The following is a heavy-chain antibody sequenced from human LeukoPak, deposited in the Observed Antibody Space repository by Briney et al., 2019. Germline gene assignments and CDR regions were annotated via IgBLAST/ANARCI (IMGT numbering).Heavy chain of an antibody. V-gene: IGHV4-4*07. Sequence: SETLSLTCAVYGGSFSGYYWSWIRQPAGKGLEWIGRIYTSGSTNYNPSLKSRVTMSVDTSKNQFSLKLSSVTAADRAVYYLARDGYYYDSSGYGFDYWGQGTLVTVSS. D-gene: IGHD3-22*01. CDR3: ARDGYYYDSSGYGFDY. CDR1: GGSFSGYY. J-gene: IGHJ4*02. CDR2: IYTSGST.